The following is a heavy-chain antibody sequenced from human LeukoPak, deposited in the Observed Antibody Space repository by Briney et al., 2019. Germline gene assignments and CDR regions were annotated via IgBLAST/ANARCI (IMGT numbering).Heavy chain of an antibody. D-gene: IGHD2-2*01. CDR3: TTDSPDCSSTSCYPRYYYYYMDV. Sequence: GGSLRLSRAASGFTFSNAWMSWVRQAPGKGLEWVGRIKSKTDGGTTDYAAPVKGRFTISRDDSKNTLYLQMNSLKTEDTAVYYCTTDSPDCSSTSCYPRYYYYYMDVWGKGTTVTVSS. J-gene: IGHJ6*03. V-gene: IGHV3-15*01. CDR2: IKSKTDGGTT. CDR1: GFTFSNAW.